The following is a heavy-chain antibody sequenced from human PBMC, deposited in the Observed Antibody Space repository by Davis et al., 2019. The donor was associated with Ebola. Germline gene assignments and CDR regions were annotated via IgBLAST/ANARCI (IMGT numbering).Heavy chain of an antibody. CDR1: GYTFTGYY. D-gene: IGHD3-22*01. J-gene: IGHJ3*02. Sequence: AASVKVSCKASGYTFTGYYMHWVRQAPGQGLEWMGWINPNSGGTNYAQKFQGWVTMTRDTSISTAYMELSRLRSDDTAMYYCARQKDIDGYYYLSAFDIWGQGTMVTVSS. V-gene: IGHV1-2*04. CDR2: INPNSGGT. CDR3: ARQKDIDGYYYLSAFDI.